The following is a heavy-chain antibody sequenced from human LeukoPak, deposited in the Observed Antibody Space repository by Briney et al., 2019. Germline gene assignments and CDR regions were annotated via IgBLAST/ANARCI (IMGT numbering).Heavy chain of an antibody. Sequence: ASVKVSCKASGYTFTSYYMHWVRQAPGQGLEWMGIINPSGGSTSYAQKFQGRVTMTRDMSTSTVYMELSSLRSEDTAVYYCARWDIQLWSSSYFDYWGQGTLVTVSS. V-gene: IGHV1-46*01. D-gene: IGHD5-18*01. J-gene: IGHJ4*02. CDR2: INPSGGST. CDR1: GYTFTSYY. CDR3: ARWDIQLWSSSYFDY.